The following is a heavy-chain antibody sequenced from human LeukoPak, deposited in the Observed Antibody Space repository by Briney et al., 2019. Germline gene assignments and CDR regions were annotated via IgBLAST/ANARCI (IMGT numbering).Heavy chain of an antibody. D-gene: IGHD2-8*02. CDR3: ARENTDDAFDI. CDR1: GFAFSSYW. V-gene: IGHV3-7*01. CDR2: IKQDGSEK. J-gene: IGHJ3*02. Sequence: GGSLRLSCAASGFAFSSYWMSWVRQAPGKGLEWVANIKQDGSEKYYVDSVKGRFTISRDNAKNSLYLQMNSLRAEDTSVYYCARENTDDAFDIWGQGTMVIVSS.